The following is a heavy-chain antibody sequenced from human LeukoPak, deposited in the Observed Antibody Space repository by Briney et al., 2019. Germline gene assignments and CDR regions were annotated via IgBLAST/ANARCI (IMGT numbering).Heavy chain of an antibody. CDR2: IKTDGSQI. CDR3: ARNKYYYGLGNYGVPNWFDP. J-gene: IGHJ5*02. D-gene: IGHD3-10*01. CDR1: GFTFSSYV. V-gene: IGHV3-7*01. Sequence: GGSLRLSCAASGFTFSSYVMSWVRQAPGKGLEWVANIKTDGSQIYYVDSVKGRFTISRDNAKNSLYLQMNSLRAEDTAVYYCARNKYYYGLGNYGVPNWFDPWGQGTLVTVSS.